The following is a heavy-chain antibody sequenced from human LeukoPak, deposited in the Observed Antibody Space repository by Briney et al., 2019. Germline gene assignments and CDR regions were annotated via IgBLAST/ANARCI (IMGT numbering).Heavy chain of an antibody. V-gene: IGHV1-69*02. D-gene: IGHD2-15*01. CDR2: INPSLGIT. Sequence: SVKVSCKASGGTFISYTFSWVRQAPGQGLEWMGRINPSLGITNYAQKFEGRVTITADKSTSTAYMELSSLRSEDTAVYYCATSPSGYCSGISCYSYFQHWGQGTLVTVSS. J-gene: IGHJ1*01. CDR3: ATSPSGYCSGISCYSYFQH. CDR1: GGTFISYT.